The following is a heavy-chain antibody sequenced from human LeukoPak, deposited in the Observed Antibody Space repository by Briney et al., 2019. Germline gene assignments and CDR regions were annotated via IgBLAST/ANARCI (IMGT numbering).Heavy chain of an antibody. V-gene: IGHV4-34*12. CDR3: ARLNKPGWFDP. D-gene: IGHD1-14*01. CDR1: GGSFSAYY. Sequence: SEILSLTCAVYGGSFSAYYWSWIRQPPGKGLEWIANIFYTGSTYYNPSLKSRVTISVDTSKNQFSLRLSSVTATDTAVYYCARLNKPGWFDPWGQGTLVTVSS. J-gene: IGHJ5*02. CDR2: IFYTGST.